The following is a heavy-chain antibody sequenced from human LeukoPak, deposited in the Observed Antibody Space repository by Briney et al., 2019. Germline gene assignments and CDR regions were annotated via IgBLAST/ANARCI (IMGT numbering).Heavy chain of an antibody. Sequence: SETLSLTCAVYGGSFSGYYWSWIPQPPGKGLEWIGYIYYSGSTNYNPSLKSRVTISVDTSKNQFSLKLSSVTAADKAVYYCARALWFGELFFWFDPWGQGTLVTVSS. J-gene: IGHJ5*02. CDR1: GGSFSGYY. CDR3: ARALWFGELFFWFDP. CDR2: IYYSGST. V-gene: IGHV4-59*01. D-gene: IGHD3-10*01.